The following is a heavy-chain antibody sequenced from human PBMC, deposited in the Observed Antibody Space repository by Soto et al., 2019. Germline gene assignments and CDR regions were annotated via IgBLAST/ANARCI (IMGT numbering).Heavy chain of an antibody. CDR3: AKAEIQLWLIYY. D-gene: IGHD5-18*01. CDR1: GFTFSSYG. Sequence: QVQLVESGGGVVQPGRSLRLSCATSGFTFSSYGMHWVRQAPGKGLEWVAVIWFDGSDKYYGDSVRGRFTISRDNFKNTVHLQMDSLRAEDTALYYCAKAEIQLWLIYYWGQGTLVTVSS. V-gene: IGHV3-33*06. CDR2: IWFDGSDK. J-gene: IGHJ4*02.